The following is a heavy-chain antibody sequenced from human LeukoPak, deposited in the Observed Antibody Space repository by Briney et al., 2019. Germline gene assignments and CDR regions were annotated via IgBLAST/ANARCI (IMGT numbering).Heavy chain of an antibody. J-gene: IGHJ4*02. CDR2: IVPIFGTA. V-gene: IGHV1-69*05. CDR1: GGTFSSYA. D-gene: IGHD4-17*01. Sequence: SAVNVSRQASGGTFSSYAISAVRQAPAQGRERRGGIVPIFGTANYAQKFQGRVTITTDESTSTAYMELSSLRSEDTAVYYCARDYYGDYGLLDYWGQGTLVTVSS. CDR3: ARDYYGDYGLLDY.